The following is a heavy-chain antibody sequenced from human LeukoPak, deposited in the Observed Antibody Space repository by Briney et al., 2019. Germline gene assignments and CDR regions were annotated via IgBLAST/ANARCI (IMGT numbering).Heavy chain of an antibody. J-gene: IGHJ4*02. CDR2: IIPIFGTA. Sequence: PWASVKVSCKASGGTFSSYAISWVRQAPGQGLEWMGGIIPIFGTANYAQKFQGRVTITTDESTSTAYMELSSLRSEDTAVYYCASSYGYIIVGYFDYWGQGTLVTVSS. V-gene: IGHV1-69*05. D-gene: IGHD5-24*01. CDR1: GGTFSSYA. CDR3: ASSYGYIIVGYFDY.